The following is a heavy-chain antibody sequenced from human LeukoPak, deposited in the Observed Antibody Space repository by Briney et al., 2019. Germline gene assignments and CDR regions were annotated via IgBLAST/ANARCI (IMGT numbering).Heavy chain of an antibody. J-gene: IGHJ3*02. CDR3: ARGHYDFWSGYPNDAFDI. D-gene: IGHD3-3*01. CDR2: FDPEDGET. CDR1: GYTLTELS. V-gene: IGHV1-24*01. Sequence: ASVKVSCKVSGYTLTELSMHWVRQAPGKGLEWMGGFDPEDGETIYAQKFQGRVTITRNTSISTAYMELSSLRSEDTAVYYCARGHYDFWSGYPNDAFDIWGQGTMVTVSS.